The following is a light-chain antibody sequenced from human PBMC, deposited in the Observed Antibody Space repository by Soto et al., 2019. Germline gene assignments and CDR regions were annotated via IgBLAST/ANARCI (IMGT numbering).Light chain of an antibody. CDR2: YDD. Sequence: QSVLTQPPSVSEAPGQRVTISCSGSSSNIGKNAVNWYQQLPGKAPKLLIYYDDLVPSGVSDRFSGSKSGTSASLAISGLQSEDEADYYCAARDDSLNKVIFGGGTKLTVL. CDR3: AARDDSLNKVI. J-gene: IGLJ2*01. CDR1: SSNIGKNA. V-gene: IGLV1-36*01.